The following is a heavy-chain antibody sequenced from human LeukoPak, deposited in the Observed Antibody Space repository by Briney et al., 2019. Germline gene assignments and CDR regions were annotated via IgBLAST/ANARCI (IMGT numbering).Heavy chain of an antibody. CDR1: GFTFSSYG. J-gene: IGHJ4*02. CDR3: ARDTPITMIVVEQAFDI. V-gene: IGHV3-30*03. CDR2: ISYDGSNK. D-gene: IGHD3-22*01. Sequence: RAGGSLRLSCAASGFTFSSYGMHWVRQAPGKGLEWVAVISYDGSNKYYADSVKGRFTVSRDNSKNTLYLQMNSLRAEDTAVYYCARDTPITMIVVEQAFDIWGQGTLVTVSS.